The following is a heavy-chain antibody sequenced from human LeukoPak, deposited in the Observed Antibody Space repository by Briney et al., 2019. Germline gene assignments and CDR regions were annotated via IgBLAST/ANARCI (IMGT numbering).Heavy chain of an antibody. V-gene: IGHV4-39*01. J-gene: IGHJ4*02. CDR2: IYYSGST. CDR3: AKAPRGFGGVKALYFDY. Sequence: PSETLSLTCTVSGGSISSSSYYWGWIRQPPGKGLEGIGSIYYSGSTYYNPSLKSRVTISVDTSKNQFSLKLSSVTAADTAVYYCAKAPRGFGGVKALYFDYWGQGTLVTVSS. CDR1: GGSISSSSYY. D-gene: IGHD3-16*01.